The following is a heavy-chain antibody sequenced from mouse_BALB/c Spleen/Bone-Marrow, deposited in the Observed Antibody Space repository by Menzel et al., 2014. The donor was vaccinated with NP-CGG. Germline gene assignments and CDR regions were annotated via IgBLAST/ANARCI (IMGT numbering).Heavy chain of an antibody. CDR1: GFDFRRYW. Sequence: EVQVVESGGGLVQPGGSLKLSCAASGFDFRRYWMSRVRQAPGKGLEWIGEINPESSTINYTPSLKDKFIISRDNAKNTLYLQMSKVRSEDTALYYCARLGYYGYFVDWGQGTTLTVSS. J-gene: IGHJ2*01. CDR3: ARLGYYGYFVD. CDR2: INPESSTI. V-gene: IGHV4-1*02. D-gene: IGHD2-3*01.